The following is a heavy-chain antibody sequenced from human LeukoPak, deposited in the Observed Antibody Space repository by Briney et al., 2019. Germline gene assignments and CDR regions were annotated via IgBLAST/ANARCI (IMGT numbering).Heavy chain of an antibody. CDR3: ARDRISINALDM. V-gene: IGHV4-59*11. Sequence: SETLSLTCAVYGGSFSGHYLTWLRQPPGKGLEWIGYISHIGSTNYNPSLKSRVTISVDTSKNQFSLKLTSVTAADTAVYYCARDRISINALDMWGQGTMVTVSS. J-gene: IGHJ3*02. CDR1: GGSFSGHY. CDR2: ISHIGST. D-gene: IGHD1-14*01.